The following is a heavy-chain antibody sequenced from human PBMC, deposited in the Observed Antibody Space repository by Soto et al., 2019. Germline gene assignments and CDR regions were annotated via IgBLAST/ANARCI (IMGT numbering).Heavy chain of an antibody. CDR3: ARKDDYGDYAPGGY. CDR1: GFSFSSYG. V-gene: IGHV3-33*01. CDR2: IWFAGSNK. Sequence: QVQLVESGGGVVQPGRPLRLSCEASGFSFSSYGMHWVRQAPGKGLEWLAVIWFAGSNKFYAESVKGRFTVSRDNFKNTLYLQINSLTAEDTAVYYCARKDDYGDYAPGGYWGQGTLVIVSS. J-gene: IGHJ4*02. D-gene: IGHD4-17*01.